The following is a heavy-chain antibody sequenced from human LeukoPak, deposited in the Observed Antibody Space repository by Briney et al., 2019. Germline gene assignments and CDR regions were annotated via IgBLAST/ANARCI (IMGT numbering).Heavy chain of an antibody. Sequence: PGGSLRLSCAASGFTFSSYGMSWVRQAPGKGLEWVSGISGSGGSTYYADSVKGRFTISRDNSKNTLYLQMNSLRAEDTAVYYCAKRGSGYNHLDYWGQGTLVTVSS. CDR2: ISGSGGST. CDR3: AKRGSGYNHLDY. CDR1: GFTFSSYG. V-gene: IGHV3-23*01. J-gene: IGHJ4*02. D-gene: IGHD3-3*01.